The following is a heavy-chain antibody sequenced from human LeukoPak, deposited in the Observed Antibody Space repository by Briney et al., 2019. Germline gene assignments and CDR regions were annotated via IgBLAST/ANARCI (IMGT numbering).Heavy chain of an antibody. CDR3: ARQGEYPHYYYYYMDV. CDR1: GGSISSSSYY. J-gene: IGHJ6*03. D-gene: IGHD3-16*01. CDR2: IYYSGST. V-gene: IGHV4-39*01. Sequence: SETLSLTCTVSGGSISSSSYYWGWIRQPPGKGLEWIGSIYYSGSTYYNPSLKSRVTISVDTPKNQFSLKLSSVTAADTAVYYCARQGEYPHYYYYYMDVWGKGTRSPSP.